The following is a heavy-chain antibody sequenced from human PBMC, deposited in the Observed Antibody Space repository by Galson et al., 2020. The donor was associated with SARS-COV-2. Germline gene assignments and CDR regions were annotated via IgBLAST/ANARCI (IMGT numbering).Heavy chain of an antibody. CDR2: INPNSGGT. CDR1: GYTFTGYY. Sequence: ASVKVSCKASGYTFTGYYMHWVRQAPGQGLEWMGWINPNSGGTNYAQKFQGRVTMTRDTSISTAYMELSRLRSDDTAVYYCARDYTYDYVWGSFRPPDAFDSWGQGTMVTVSS. D-gene: IGHD3-16*02. V-gene: IGHV1-2*02. J-gene: IGHJ3*02. CDR3: ARDYTYDYVWGSFRPPDAFDS.